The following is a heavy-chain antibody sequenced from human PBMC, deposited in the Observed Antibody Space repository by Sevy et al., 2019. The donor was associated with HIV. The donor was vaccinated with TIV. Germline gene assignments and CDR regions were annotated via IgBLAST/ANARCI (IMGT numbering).Heavy chain of an antibody. D-gene: IGHD3-10*01. CDR1: GFXFRSYG. J-gene: IGHJ3*01. CDR2: IRYDGSTK. CDR3: AKGLGMVQGALLSXDX. V-gene: IGHV3-30*02. Sequence: GESLKISCAASGFXFRSYGMHWVRQAPGKGLEWVTFIRYDGSTKYYADSVKGRFTISRDNSKNTVFLQMNSLRSEDTAVYYCAKGLGMVQGALLSXDXXXQGTMVTVSS.